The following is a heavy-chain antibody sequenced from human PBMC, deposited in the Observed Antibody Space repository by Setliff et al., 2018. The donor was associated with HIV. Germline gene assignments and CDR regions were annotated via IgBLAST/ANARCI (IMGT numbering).Heavy chain of an antibody. CDR3: ARHRYSSSINWFDP. CDR1: GFSFRNSFYN. CDR2: IYYSGTT. Sequence: SETLSLTCNVSGFSFRNSFYNWGWIRQPPGKGLEWIGTIYYSGTTYYNPSLKSRVTMSIDTSQNQFSLKLTSVTATDTAVYYCARHRYSSSINWFDPWGQGTLVTISS. J-gene: IGHJ5*02. D-gene: IGHD6-13*01. V-gene: IGHV4-39*01.